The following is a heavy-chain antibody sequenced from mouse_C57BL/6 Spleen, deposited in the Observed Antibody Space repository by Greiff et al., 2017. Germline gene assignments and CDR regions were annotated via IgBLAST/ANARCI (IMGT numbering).Heavy chain of an antibody. Sequence: EVQLQQSGAELVRPGASVKLSCTASGFNIKDYYMHWVKQSPEQGLEWIGRFDPEDGDTEYAPKFQGKDTLTEDTSSNTVYLQLSRLTSDDTAVYYATTRDSSGRGDYWGQGTTLTVSS. CDR2: FDPEDGDT. CDR1: GFNIKDYY. CDR3: TTRDSSGRGDY. J-gene: IGHJ2*01. V-gene: IGHV14-1*01. D-gene: IGHD3-2*02.